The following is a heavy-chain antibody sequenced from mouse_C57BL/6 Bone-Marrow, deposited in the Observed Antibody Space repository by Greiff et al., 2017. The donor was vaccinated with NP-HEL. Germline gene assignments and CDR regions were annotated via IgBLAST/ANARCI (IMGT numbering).Heavy chain of an antibody. Sequence: VQLQQSGAELVRPGTSVKMSCKASGYTFTNYWIGWAKQRPGHGLEWIGDIYPGGGYTNYNEKFKGKATLTADKSSSTAYMQFSSLTSEDSAIYYCARGTVPSMDYWGQGTSVTVSS. V-gene: IGHV1-63*01. CDR1: GYTFTNYW. CDR3: ARGTVPSMDY. CDR2: IYPGGGYT. J-gene: IGHJ4*01. D-gene: IGHD1-1*01.